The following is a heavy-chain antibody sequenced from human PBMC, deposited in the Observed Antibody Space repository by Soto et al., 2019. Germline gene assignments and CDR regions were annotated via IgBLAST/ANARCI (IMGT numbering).Heavy chain of an antibody. Sequence: PGGSLRLSCAASGFTFDDYGMSWVRQAPGKGLEWVSGINWNGGSTGYADSAKGRFTISRDNAKNSLYLQMNSLRAEDTALYYCARGHGTYYYDSSGYRDAFDIWGQGTMVTVSS. D-gene: IGHD3-22*01. CDR1: GFTFDDYG. CDR2: INWNGGST. CDR3: ARGHGTYYYDSSGYRDAFDI. V-gene: IGHV3-20*04. J-gene: IGHJ3*02.